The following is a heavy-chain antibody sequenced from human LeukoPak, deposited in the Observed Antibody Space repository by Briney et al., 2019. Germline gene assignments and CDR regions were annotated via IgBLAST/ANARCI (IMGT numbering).Heavy chain of an antibody. J-gene: IGHJ6*02. CDR1: GGSFSGYY. CDR2: INHSGST. CDR3: ARGYSSGYYYGMDV. V-gene: IGHV4-34*01. D-gene: IGHD6-19*01. Sequence: SGTLSLTCAVYGGSFSGYYWSWIRQPPGKGLEWIGEINHSGSTNYNPSLKSRVTISVDTSKNQFSLKLSSVTAADTAVYYCARGYSSGYYYGMDVWGQGTTVTVSS.